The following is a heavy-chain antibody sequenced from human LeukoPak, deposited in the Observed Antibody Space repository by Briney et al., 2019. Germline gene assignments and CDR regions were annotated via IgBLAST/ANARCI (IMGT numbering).Heavy chain of an antibody. Sequence: PSETLSLTCAVYGGSFSGYYWSWIRQPPGKGLEWIGEINHSGSTNYNPSLKSRVTISVDTSKNQFSLKLSSVTAADTAVYYCARGDKIYCSSTSCYSYYFDYWGQGTLVTVSS. V-gene: IGHV4-34*01. CDR2: INHSGST. CDR3: ARGDKIYCSSTSCYSYYFDY. J-gene: IGHJ4*02. D-gene: IGHD2-2*01. CDR1: GGSFSGYY.